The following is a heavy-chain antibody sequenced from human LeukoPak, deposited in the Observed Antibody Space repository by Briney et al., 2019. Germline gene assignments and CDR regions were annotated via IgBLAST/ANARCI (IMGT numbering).Heavy chain of an antibody. Sequence: SETLSLTCTVSGGSISSGGYYWSWIRQPPGKGLEWIGYIYHSGSTYYNPSLKSRVTISVDRSKNQFSLKLSSVTAADTAVYYCARLSYYDILTGPDYWGQGTLVTVSS. D-gene: IGHD3-9*01. J-gene: IGHJ4*02. V-gene: IGHV4-30-2*01. CDR1: GGSISSGGYY. CDR3: ARLSYYDILTGPDY. CDR2: IYHSGST.